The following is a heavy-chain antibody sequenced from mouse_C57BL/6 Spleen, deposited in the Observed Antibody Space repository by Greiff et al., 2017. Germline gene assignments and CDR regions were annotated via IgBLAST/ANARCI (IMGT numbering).Heavy chain of an antibody. CDR3: ARSGYYGPHFDD. CDR2: INPGSGGT. J-gene: IGHJ2*01. D-gene: IGHD1-1*01. V-gene: IGHV1-54*01. Sequence: QVQLQQSGAELVRPGTSVKVSCKASGYAFTNYLIEWVKQRPGQGLEWIGVINPGSGGTNYNEKFKGKATLTADKSSSTAYMQLSILTSEDSAVYFGARSGYYGPHFDDWGQGTTLTVSS. CDR1: GYAFTNYL.